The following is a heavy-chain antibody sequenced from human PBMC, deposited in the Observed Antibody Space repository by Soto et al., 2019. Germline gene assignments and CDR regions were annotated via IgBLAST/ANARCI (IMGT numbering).Heavy chain of an antibody. V-gene: IGHV3-11*01. CDR2: ISGSGNTI. CDR3: ASDPYYYASGY. D-gene: IGHD3-10*01. CDR1: GFTFSDYY. Sequence: QVQLVESGGGLVKPGGSLRLSCAASGFTFSDYYMTWIRQPPGKGLEWLSYISGSGNTIYYADSVKGRFTVSRDNARNSLYLQMNSLRAEDTAFYYCASDPYYYASGYWRQGTLVTVSS. J-gene: IGHJ4*02.